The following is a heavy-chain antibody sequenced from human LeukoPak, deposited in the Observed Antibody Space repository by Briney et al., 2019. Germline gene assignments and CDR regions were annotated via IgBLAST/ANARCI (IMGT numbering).Heavy chain of an antibody. V-gene: IGHV3-7*03. CDR2: IKPDGSER. Sequence: GGSLRRSCVASGLTFSRYWMTWVRQAPGKGLEWVANIKPDGSERYYVDSVKGRFTISRDNANNSLYLQMNSLRAEDTAVYYCAREDPYYYYYGTDVWGKGTTVTVSS. CDR1: GLTFSRYW. J-gene: IGHJ6*04. CDR3: AREDPYYYYYGTDV.